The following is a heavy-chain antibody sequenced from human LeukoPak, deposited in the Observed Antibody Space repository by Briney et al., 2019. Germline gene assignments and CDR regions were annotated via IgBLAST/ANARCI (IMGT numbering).Heavy chain of an antibody. CDR3: AKDTQALVGALDY. Sequence: TGGSLRLSCAASGFTFSIYSMTWVRQAPGKGLEWVSSITSSGIYIYYADSVKGRFTISRDNAKNSLYLQMNSLRAEDTAVYYCAKDTQALVGALDYWGQGTLVTVSS. J-gene: IGHJ4*02. V-gene: IGHV3-21*01. D-gene: IGHD1-26*01. CDR1: GFTFSIYS. CDR2: ITSSGIYI.